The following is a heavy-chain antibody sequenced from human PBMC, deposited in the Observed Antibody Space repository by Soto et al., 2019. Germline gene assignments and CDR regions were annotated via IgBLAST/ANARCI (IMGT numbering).Heavy chain of an antibody. CDR2: INHSGST. CDR1: GGSFSGYY. V-gene: IGHV4-34*01. CDR3: ARDDYVWGSYRYSH. D-gene: IGHD3-16*02. J-gene: IGHJ4*02. Sequence: SETLSLTCAAYGGSFSGYYWSWIRQPPGKGLEWIGEINHSGSTNYNPSLKSRVTISVDTSKNQFSLKLSSVTAADTAVYYCARDDYVWGSYRYSHWGQGTLVTVS.